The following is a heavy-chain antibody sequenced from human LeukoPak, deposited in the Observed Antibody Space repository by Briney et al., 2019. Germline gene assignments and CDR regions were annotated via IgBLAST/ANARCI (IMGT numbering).Heavy chain of an antibody. V-gene: IGHV3-23*01. D-gene: IGHD3-3*01. CDR2: ISGSGGST. CDR1: GFTFSNYA. J-gene: IGHJ4*02. CDR3: ARGFGVVIMGFDY. Sequence: PGGSLRLSCAASGFTFSNYAMHWVRQAPGKGLEWVSAISGSGGSTYYADSVKGRFTISRDNSKNTLYLQMNSLRAEDTAVYYCARGFGVVIMGFDYWGQGTLVTVSS.